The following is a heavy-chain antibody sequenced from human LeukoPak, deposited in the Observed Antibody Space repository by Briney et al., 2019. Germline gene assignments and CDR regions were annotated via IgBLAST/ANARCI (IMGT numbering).Heavy chain of an antibody. V-gene: IGHV1-18*04. Sequence: ASVKVSCKASGYTFTGSYIHWVRQAPGQGLEWMGWISAYNGNTNYAQKLQGRVTMTTDTSTSTAYMELRSLRSDDTAVYYCARGSIRYFDWLSLYLDYWGQGTLVTVSS. CDR3: ARGSIRYFDWLSLYLDY. D-gene: IGHD3-9*01. J-gene: IGHJ4*02. CDR1: GYTFTGSY. CDR2: ISAYNGNT.